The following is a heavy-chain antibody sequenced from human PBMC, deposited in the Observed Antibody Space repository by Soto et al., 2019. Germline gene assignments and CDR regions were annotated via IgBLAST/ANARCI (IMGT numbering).Heavy chain of an antibody. J-gene: IGHJ4*02. CDR2: INPSGGST. CDR3: ASVDYDSSGYYHYYFDY. Sequence: ASVKVSCKASGYTFTSYGISWVRQAPGQGLEWMGIINPSGGSTSYAQKFQGRVTMTRDTSTSTVYMELSSLRSEDTAVYYCASVDYDSSGYYHYYFDYWGRGTLVTVSS. V-gene: IGHV1-46*01. CDR1: GYTFTSYG. D-gene: IGHD3-22*01.